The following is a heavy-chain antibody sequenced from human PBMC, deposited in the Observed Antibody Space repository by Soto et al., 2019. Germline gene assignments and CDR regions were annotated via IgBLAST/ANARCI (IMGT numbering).Heavy chain of an antibody. CDR3: ARMFGFSYGPANRGMDV. J-gene: IGHJ6*02. CDR1: GFTLSSYS. V-gene: IGHV3-30*04. D-gene: IGHD5-18*01. CDR2: ISSDGTEK. Sequence: QMQLVESGGGVAQPGRSLRLFCAASGFTLSSYSLHWVRQSPGKGLEWVAAISSDGTEKHYADSVKGRFTISRDNSKNTLSLQLNSLRTEDTAVYYCARMFGFSYGPANRGMDVWGQGTTVTVSS.